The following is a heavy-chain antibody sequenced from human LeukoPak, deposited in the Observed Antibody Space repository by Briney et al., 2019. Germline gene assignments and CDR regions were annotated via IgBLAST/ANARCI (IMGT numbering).Heavy chain of an antibody. CDR1: GFTFNSYA. Sequence: GGSLRLSCAASGFTFNSYAMSWVRQAPGKGLEWVSAISGNGGRTYYADSVKGRSTTSRDNSKNTLNLQMHRLRVEDTAVYYCTRVMWDSSGYPIDYWGQGSLVTVSS. CDR3: TRVMWDSSGYPIDY. V-gene: IGHV3-23*01. CDR2: ISGNGGRT. J-gene: IGHJ4*02. D-gene: IGHD3-22*01.